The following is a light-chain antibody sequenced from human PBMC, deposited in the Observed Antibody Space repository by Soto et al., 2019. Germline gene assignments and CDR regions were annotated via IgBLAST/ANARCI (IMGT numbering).Light chain of an antibody. V-gene: IGKV3-15*01. CDR2: DAS. J-gene: IGKJ1*01. CDR3: QQYKKWPRT. CDR1: QSVSSN. Sequence: EIVMTQSPAILSVSPGERATLSCRASQSVSSNFAWYQQKPGQAPRLLIYDASTRATGIPARFSGSGSGTEFTLTISSLHSEDFAVYYCQQYKKWPRTFGHGTKVDIK.